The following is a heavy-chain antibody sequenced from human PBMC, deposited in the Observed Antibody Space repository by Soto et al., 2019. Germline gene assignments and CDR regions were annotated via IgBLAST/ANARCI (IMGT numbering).Heavy chain of an antibody. Sequence: SETLSLTCTVSGGSVSSGSYYWSWIRQPPGKGLEWIGYIYYSGSTNYNTSLKSRVTISVDTSKNQFSLKLSSLTAADTAVYYCCRSSGYYYFDYWGQGTLVTVSS. D-gene: IGHD3-22*01. CDR3: CRSSGYYYFDY. J-gene: IGHJ4*02. V-gene: IGHV4-61*01. CDR2: IYYSGST. CDR1: GGSVSSGSYY.